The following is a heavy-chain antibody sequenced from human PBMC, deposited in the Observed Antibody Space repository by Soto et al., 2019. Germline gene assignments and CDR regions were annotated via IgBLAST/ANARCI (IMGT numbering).Heavy chain of an antibody. J-gene: IGHJ2*01. CDR2: IRSKANNYAT. Sequence: EVQLVESGGGLVQPGGSLKLSCAASGFTFSGSAMHWVRQASGKGLEWIGRIRSKANNYATVYAASVKGRFTISRDDSKNTAHLQMNCLKTEDTAVYYCTRHALQYCGGDCYLLPYFDLWGRGTLVTVSS. CDR1: GFTFSGSA. CDR3: TRHALQYCGGDCYLLPYFDL. V-gene: IGHV3-73*02. D-gene: IGHD2-21*02.